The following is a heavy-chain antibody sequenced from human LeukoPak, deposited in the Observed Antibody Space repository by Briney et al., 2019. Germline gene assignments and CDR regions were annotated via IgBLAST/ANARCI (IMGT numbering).Heavy chain of an antibody. CDR3: ASEWLVPNYMDV. J-gene: IGHJ6*03. Sequence: PGGSLRLSCAASGFTFSSYAMSWVRQAPGKGLEWVSAISGSGGSTYYADSVKGRFTISRDNAKNSLYLQMNSLRAEDTAVYYCASEWLVPNYMDVWGKGTTVTVSS. D-gene: IGHD6-19*01. CDR2: ISGSGGST. V-gene: IGHV3-23*01. CDR1: GFTFSSYA.